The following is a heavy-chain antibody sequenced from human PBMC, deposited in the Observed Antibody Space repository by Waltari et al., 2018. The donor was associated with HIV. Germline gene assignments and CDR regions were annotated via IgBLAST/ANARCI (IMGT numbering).Heavy chain of an antibody. J-gene: IGHJ4*02. CDR1: GFTVTTTG. Sequence: EVNLVESGGGLVRPGGSLRLSCVASGFTVTTTGMAWVRQAPGKGLEWVSSIIKSGRNTFYADSVKGRFIISRDNSENTLYLQMNSLRAEDTAIYFCAKEGWQLLTFDYWGQGALVTVSS. CDR3: AKEGWQLLTFDY. CDR2: IIKSGRNT. V-gene: IGHV3-23*04. D-gene: IGHD1-1*01.